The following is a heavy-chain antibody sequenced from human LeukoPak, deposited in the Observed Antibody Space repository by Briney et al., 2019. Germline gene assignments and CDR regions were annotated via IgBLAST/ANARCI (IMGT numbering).Heavy chain of an antibody. CDR1: GFTFSSYR. CDR3: ARDIRVTDSNWFDP. J-gene: IGHJ5*02. V-gene: IGHV3-7*01. CDR2: IKQDGSEK. D-gene: IGHD2-21*02. Sequence: GGSLRLSCAASGFTFSSYRMSWVRQAPGKGLEWVANIKQDGSEKYYVDSVKGRFTISRDNAKNSLYLQMNSLRAEDTAVYYCARDIRVTDSNWFDPWGQGTLVTVSS.